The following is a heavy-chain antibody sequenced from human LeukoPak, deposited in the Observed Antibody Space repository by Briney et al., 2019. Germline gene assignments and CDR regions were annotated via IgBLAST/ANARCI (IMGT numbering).Heavy chain of an antibody. Sequence: SETLSLTCTVSGGSISSYYWSWIRQPPGKGLEWIGYIYYSGSTNYNPPLKSRVTISVDTSKNQFSLKLSSVTAADTAVYYCARGDGDYNYWGQGTLVTVSS. J-gene: IGHJ4*02. CDR3: ARGDGDYNY. D-gene: IGHD4-17*01. CDR1: GGSISSYY. V-gene: IGHV4-59*01. CDR2: IYYSGST.